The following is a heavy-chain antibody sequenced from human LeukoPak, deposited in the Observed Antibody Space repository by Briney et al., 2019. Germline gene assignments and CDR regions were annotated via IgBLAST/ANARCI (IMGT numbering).Heavy chain of an antibody. Sequence: SETLSLTCTVSGGSISSYYWSWIRQPAGKGLEWIGRIYTSGSTNYNPSLKSRVTMSVDTSKNQFSLRLRSVTAADTAVYYCARDTGSGSYYGFDYWGQGTLVTVSS. V-gene: IGHV4-4*07. CDR2: IYTSGST. J-gene: IGHJ4*02. D-gene: IGHD3-10*01. CDR1: GGSISSYY. CDR3: ARDTGSGSYYGFDY.